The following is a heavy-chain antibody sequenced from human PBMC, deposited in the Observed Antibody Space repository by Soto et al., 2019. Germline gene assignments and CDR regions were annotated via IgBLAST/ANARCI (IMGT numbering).Heavy chain of an antibody. Sequence: SETLSLTCTVSGGSISSYYWSWIRQPPGKGLEWIGYIYYSGSTNYNPSLKSRVTISVDTSKNQFSLKLSSVTAADTAVYYCARPTVTSAFDIWGQGTMGTVSS. CDR1: GGSISSYY. V-gene: IGHV4-59*01. CDR2: IYYSGST. J-gene: IGHJ3*02. CDR3: ARPTVTSAFDI. D-gene: IGHD4-17*01.